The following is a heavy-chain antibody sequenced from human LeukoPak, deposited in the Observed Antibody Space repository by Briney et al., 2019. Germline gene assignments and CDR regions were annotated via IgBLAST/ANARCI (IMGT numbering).Heavy chain of an antibody. CDR2: TNRDGSGT. V-gene: IGHV3-74*01. CDR1: GFTFRSYW. Sequence: GGSLRLSCAASGFTFRSYWMHWVRQDPGKGLVWGSRTNRDGSGTSYADSVKGRFTISKDNTRNTLYLQMTSLRAEDTAVYYCATDLDTAMQYWGQGTLVTVSS. CDR3: ATDLDTAMQY. D-gene: IGHD5-18*01. J-gene: IGHJ4*02.